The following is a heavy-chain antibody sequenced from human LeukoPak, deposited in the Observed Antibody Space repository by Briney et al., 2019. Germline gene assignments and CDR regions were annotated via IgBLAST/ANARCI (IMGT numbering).Heavy chain of an antibody. CDR2: INHSGST. Sequence: SETLSLTCAVYGGSFSGYYWSWIRQPPGKGLEWIGEINHSGSTNYNPSLKSRVTISVDTSKNQFSLKLSSMTAADTAVYYCARGVTVTTRFDPWGQGTLVTVSS. D-gene: IGHD4-11*01. CDR3: ARGVTVTTRFDP. CDR1: GGSFSGYY. J-gene: IGHJ5*02. V-gene: IGHV4-34*01.